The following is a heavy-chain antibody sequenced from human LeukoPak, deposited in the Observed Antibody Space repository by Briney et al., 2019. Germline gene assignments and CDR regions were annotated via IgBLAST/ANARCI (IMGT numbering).Heavy chain of an antibody. D-gene: IGHD2-2*01. CDR1: GFTFSSYA. J-gene: IGHJ4*02. V-gene: IGHV3-23*01. CDR3: ASRPGADIGPLDY. Sequence: GGSLRLSCAASGFTFSSYAMSWVRQAPGKGLEWVSSISGSGGSTYYADSVKGRFTISRDNSKNTLYLQMNSLRADETAVYYCASRPGADIGPLDYWGQGTPLTVSS. CDR2: ISGSGGST.